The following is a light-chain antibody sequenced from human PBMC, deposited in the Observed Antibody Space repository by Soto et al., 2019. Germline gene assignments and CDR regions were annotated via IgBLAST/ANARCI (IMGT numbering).Light chain of an antibody. CDR2: HAS. Sequence: IQLTQGPSSLSGSVGDGCSITFRAIHSISTWLAWYQQNPGTAPTLLISHASTLESGVPSRFSGSGSGTQFSLTISSLQPDDFATYYCQQYNTSSFGQGTKVDIK. CDR3: QQYNTSS. J-gene: IGKJ1*01. CDR1: HSISTW. V-gene: IGKV1-5*01.